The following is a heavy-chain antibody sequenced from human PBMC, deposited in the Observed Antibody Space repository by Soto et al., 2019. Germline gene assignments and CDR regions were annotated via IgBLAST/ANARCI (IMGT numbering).Heavy chain of an antibody. CDR3: SRSRYRTYRPPGFDM. CDR1: GFTFSDHY. J-gene: IGHJ3*02. CDR2: SRNKVNSYTT. V-gene: IGHV3-72*01. D-gene: IGHD2-2*02. Sequence: PGGSLRLSCAASGFTFSDHYMDWVRQAPGKGLEWVGRSRNKVNSYTTEYAASVKGRFTISRDDSKNSLFLQMNSLRTDDTAVYYCSRSRYRTYRPPGFDMWGQGTMVTVSS.